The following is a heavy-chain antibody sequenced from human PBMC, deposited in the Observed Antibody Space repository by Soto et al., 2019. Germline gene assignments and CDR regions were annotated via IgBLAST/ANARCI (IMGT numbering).Heavy chain of an antibody. CDR3: ARVKSGDYYVDY. J-gene: IGHJ4*02. V-gene: IGHV3-64*01. D-gene: IGHD1-26*01. CDR2: ITSNGGST. CDR1: GFTFSSYA. Sequence: GGSLRLSCAASGFTFSSYAMYWVRQAPGKGLEYVSAITSNGGSTYYANSVKGRFTISRDNSKNTLYLQMGSLRAEDMAVYFCARVKSGDYYVDYWGQGTLVTVYS.